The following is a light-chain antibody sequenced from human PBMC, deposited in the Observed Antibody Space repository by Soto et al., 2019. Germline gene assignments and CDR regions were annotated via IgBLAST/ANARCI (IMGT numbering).Light chain of an antibody. CDR1: SSDVGGYNY. J-gene: IGLJ1*01. CDR2: EVS. V-gene: IGLV2-14*01. Sequence: QSALTQPASVSGSPGQSINISCTGTSSDVGGYNYVSWYQQHPGKAPKLMIYEVSNRPSGVSNRFSGSKSGNTASLTISGLQAEDEADYYCSSYTSSSTPCVFGTGTKLTVL. CDR3: SSYTSSSTPCV.